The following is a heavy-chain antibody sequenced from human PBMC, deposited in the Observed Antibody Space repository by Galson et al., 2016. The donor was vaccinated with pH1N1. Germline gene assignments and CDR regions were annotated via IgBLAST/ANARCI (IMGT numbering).Heavy chain of an antibody. J-gene: IGHJ6*03. Sequence: SVKVSCKAAGYTFTSHAVNWVRQAPGQGLEWMGWINTNTGTPTYAQGFTGRFVFSLDTSVSTSYLQISSLKAEDTAVYYCARAYCCGTSCDGGAYSSYCMDVCGKGAPVTVAS. CDR2: INTNTGTP. D-gene: IGHD2-2*01. V-gene: IGHV7-4-1*02. CDR3: ARAYCCGTSCDGGAYSSYCMDV. CDR1: GYTFTSHA.